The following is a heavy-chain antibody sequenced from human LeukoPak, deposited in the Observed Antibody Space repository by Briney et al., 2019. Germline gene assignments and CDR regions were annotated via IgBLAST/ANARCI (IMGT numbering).Heavy chain of an antibody. CDR1: GYTFTGYY. D-gene: IGHD6-19*01. CDR3: AREGGSIAVAGNADY. Sequence: ASVKVSCKASGYTFTGYYMHWVRQAPGKRLEWMGWINPNGADTNYAQKLQGRDTMTTDTSTSTAYMELRSLRSDDTAVYYCAREGGSIAVAGNADYWGQGTLVTVSS. CDR2: INPNGADT. V-gene: IGHV1-2*02. J-gene: IGHJ4*02.